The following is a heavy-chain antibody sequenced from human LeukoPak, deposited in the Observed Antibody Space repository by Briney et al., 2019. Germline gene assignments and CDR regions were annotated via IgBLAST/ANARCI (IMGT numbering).Heavy chain of an antibody. D-gene: IGHD2-2*01. CDR1: GGTFSSYA. Sequence: ASVKVSCKASGGTFSSYAISWVRQAPRQGLEWMGGIIPIFGTANYAQKFQGRVTITTSTAYTELSSLRSEDTAVYYCARLGDYCSSTSCYVWGQGTLVTVS. J-gene: IGHJ4*02. V-gene: IGHV1-69*13. CDR2: IIPIFGTA. CDR3: ARLGDYCSSTSCYV.